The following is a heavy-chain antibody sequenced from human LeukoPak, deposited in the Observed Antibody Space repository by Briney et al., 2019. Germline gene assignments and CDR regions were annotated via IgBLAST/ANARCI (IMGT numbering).Heavy chain of an antibody. Sequence: PGGSLRLSCAASGFTFDSYAMNWVRQAPGKGLEWVSGLSGSGGSTYYADSVKGRFTISRDNSKNTLYLQMNSLRAEDTAVYYCARGQTGYSSSWYGYWGQGTLVTVSS. CDR3: ARGQTGYSSSWYGY. CDR1: GFTFDSYA. CDR2: LSGSGGST. V-gene: IGHV3-23*01. D-gene: IGHD6-13*01. J-gene: IGHJ4*02.